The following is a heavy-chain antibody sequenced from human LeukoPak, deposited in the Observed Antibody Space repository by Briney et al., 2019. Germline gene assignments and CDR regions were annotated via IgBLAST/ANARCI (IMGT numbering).Heavy chain of an antibody. V-gene: IGHV3-23*01. CDR3: AKEDSSGLDY. J-gene: IGHJ4*02. D-gene: IGHD4-11*01. CDR1: GFTFSNYA. CDR2: ISTSGAST. Sequence: GGSLRLSCAASGFTFSNYAMTWVRQTPGKGLEWVSVISTSGASTYYGDSVKGRFTISRDNSGATLHLHMNSLRAEDTAVYYCAKEDSSGLDYWGQGTVVTVSS.